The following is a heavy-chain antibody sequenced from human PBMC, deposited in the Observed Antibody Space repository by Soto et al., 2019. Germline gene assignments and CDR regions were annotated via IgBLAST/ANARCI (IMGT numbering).Heavy chain of an antibody. CDR1: GYTFTSYD. D-gene: IGHD2-21*02. CDR3: ARSVTNWYDP. CDR2: INANNGNT. J-gene: IGHJ5*02. Sequence: ASVKVSCKASGYTFTSYDINWVRQATGQGLEWMGWINANNGNTNFAQKFQGRVTMTTDTSTSTAHMELRSLRSDDTAVYYCARSVTNWYDPWGQGTLVTVS. V-gene: IGHV1-18*01.